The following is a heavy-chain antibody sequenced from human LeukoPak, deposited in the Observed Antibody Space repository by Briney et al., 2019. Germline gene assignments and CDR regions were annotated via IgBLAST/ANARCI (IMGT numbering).Heavy chain of an antibody. J-gene: IGHJ6*03. D-gene: IGHD5-12*01. Sequence: GGTLRLSCAASGFTLSSSAMSWVRQAPGKGLDLVSSISGSGDSTYYADSVKGRFTISRDNSKNTLYLQMKSLRAEDTAVYYCAKGGGYEAQYYYYYLDVWGKGTTVTISS. CDR3: AKGGGYEAQYYYYYLDV. CDR1: GFTLSSSA. V-gene: IGHV3-23*01. CDR2: ISGSGDST.